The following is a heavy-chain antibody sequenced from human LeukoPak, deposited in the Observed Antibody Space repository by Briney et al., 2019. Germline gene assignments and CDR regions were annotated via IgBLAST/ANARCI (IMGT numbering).Heavy chain of an antibody. D-gene: IGHD4-17*01. V-gene: IGHV3-23*01. CDR3: AKDLPNYGDYVSVFDY. CDR1: GFTFSSYA. Sequence: GGSLRLSRAASGFTFSSYAMSWVRHAPGKGLEWVSAISGSGGSTYYADSVKGRFTISRDNSKNTLYLKMNSLRAEDTAVYYCAKDLPNYGDYVSVFDYWGQGTLVTVSS. J-gene: IGHJ4*02. CDR2: ISGSGGST.